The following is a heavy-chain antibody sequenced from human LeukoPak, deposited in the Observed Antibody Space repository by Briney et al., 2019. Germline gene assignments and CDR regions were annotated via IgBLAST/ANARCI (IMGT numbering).Heavy chain of an antibody. CDR3: ARGYDYVWGSYRYTLDY. J-gene: IGHJ4*02. Sequence: SETLSLTCTVSGGSISSYYWSWIRQPPGKGLEWIGYIYYSGSTNYNPSLKSRVTISVDTSKNQFSLKLSSVTAADTAVYYCARGYDYVWGSYRYTLDYWGQGTLVTVSS. CDR2: IYYSGST. D-gene: IGHD3-16*02. CDR1: GGSISSYY. V-gene: IGHV4-59*01.